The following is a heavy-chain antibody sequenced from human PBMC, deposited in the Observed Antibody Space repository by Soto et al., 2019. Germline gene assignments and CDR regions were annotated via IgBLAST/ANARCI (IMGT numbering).Heavy chain of an antibody. CDR1: LFTFSNYG. CDR2: ISHDGTVK. J-gene: IGHJ4*02. CDR3: AKERDTRSSSCFDS. Sequence: HPGWSLRLSCASSLFTFSNYGMHWVRQAPGKGLEWVAVISHDGTVKYYADSVKGRFTISRDNFQNTLDLQMDSLRAEDTAVYYCAKERDTRSSSCFDSWGQGTLVTVSS. V-gene: IGHV3-30*18. D-gene: IGHD5-18*01.